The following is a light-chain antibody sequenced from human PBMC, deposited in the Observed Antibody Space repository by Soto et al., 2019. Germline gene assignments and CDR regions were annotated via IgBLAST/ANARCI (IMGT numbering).Light chain of an antibody. Sequence: EIVLTQSPGTLSLCPGERVSLPCRTSQSVSNNYLAWYQQTPGQAPRLLIYAASSRATGIPDRFSGSGSGTDFTLTISRLEPEDFAVYYCQQYGTSPQTFGQGTKVDIK. V-gene: IGKV3-20*01. CDR3: QQYGTSPQT. CDR1: QSVSNNY. CDR2: AAS. J-gene: IGKJ1*01.